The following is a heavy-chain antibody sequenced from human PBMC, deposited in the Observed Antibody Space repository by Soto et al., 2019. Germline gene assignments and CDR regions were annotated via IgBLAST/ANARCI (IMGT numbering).Heavy chain of an antibody. D-gene: IGHD3-22*01. V-gene: IGHV3-23*01. CDR2: ISGSGGST. CDR1: VFTFSSHA. CDR3: AKEGNYYDSSGYKKDYFDY. J-gene: IGHJ4*02. Sequence: PGGALRLSCAASVFTFSSHAMSWVRQAPGKGLEWVSAISGSGGSTYYADSVKGRFTISRDNSKNTLYLQMNSLRAEDTAVYYCAKEGNYYDSSGYKKDYFDYWGQGTLVTAPQ.